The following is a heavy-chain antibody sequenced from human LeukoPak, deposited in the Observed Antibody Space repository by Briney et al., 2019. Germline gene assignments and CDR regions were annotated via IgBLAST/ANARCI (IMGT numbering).Heavy chain of an antibody. D-gene: IGHD3-9*01. CDR2: IYTSGST. J-gene: IGHJ4*02. CDR1: GGPISSYY. Sequence: SETLSLTCTVSGGPISSYYWSWIRQPAGKGLEWIGRIYTSGSTNYNPSLKSRVTMSVDTSKNQFSLKLSSVTAADTAVYYCARDGLYYDILTGYYRRGYFDYWGQGTLVTVSS. CDR3: ARDGLYYDILTGYYRRGYFDY. V-gene: IGHV4-4*07.